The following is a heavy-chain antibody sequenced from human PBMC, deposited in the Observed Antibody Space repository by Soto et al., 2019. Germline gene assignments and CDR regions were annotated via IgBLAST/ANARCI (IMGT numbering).Heavy chain of an antibody. V-gene: IGHV1-2*02. CDR3: ACAQKYQLQDYYGMDV. Sequence: ASVKVSCKASGYTFTGYYMHWVRQAPGQGLEWMGWINPNSGGTNYAQKFQGRVTMTRDTSISTAYMELSRLRSDDTAVYYCACAQKYQLQDYYGMDVWGQGTTVTV. J-gene: IGHJ6*02. CDR1: GYTFTGYY. CDR2: INPNSGGT. D-gene: IGHD2-2*01.